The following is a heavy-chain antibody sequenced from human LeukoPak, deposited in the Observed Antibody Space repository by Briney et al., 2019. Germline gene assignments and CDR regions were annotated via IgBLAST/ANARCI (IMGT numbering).Heavy chain of an antibody. CDR2: IYTSGST. Sequence: SETLSLTCTVSGGSISSGSYYWSWIRQPAGKGLEWIGRIYTSGSTNYNPSLKSRVTISVDTSKNQFSLKLSSVTAADTAVYYCARAPPEESWLVYFDSWGQGTLVTVSS. D-gene: IGHD6-19*01. J-gene: IGHJ4*02. V-gene: IGHV4-61*02. CDR1: GGSISSGSYY. CDR3: ARAPPEESWLVYFDS.